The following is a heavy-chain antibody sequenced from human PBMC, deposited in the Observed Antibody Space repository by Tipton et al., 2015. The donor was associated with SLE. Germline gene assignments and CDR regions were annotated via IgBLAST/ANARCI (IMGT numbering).Heavy chain of an antibody. CDR1: GGSISSHY. Sequence: TLSLTCTVSGGSISSHYWSWIRQPPGKGLEWIGYIYYSGSTNYNPSLKSRVTISVDTSKNQFSLKLSSVTAADTAVYYCARVDDGDGYNYYFDYWGQGTLVTVSS. V-gene: IGHV4-59*11. CDR2: IYYSGST. CDR3: ARVDDGDGYNYYFDY. D-gene: IGHD5-24*01. J-gene: IGHJ4*02.